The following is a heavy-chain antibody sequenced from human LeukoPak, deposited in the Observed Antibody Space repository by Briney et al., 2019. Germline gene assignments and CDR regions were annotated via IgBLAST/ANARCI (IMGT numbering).Heavy chain of an antibody. Sequence: ASVKVSCKASGYTFSSYGFSWVRQAPGQGLEWMGWISAYNGKTDYAQKLQGRVTMTTDTSTSTAYMELRSLRSDDAAVYYCARVNSSGWYGGLDPWGQGSLVTVSS. J-gene: IGHJ5*02. CDR2: ISAYNGKT. D-gene: IGHD6-19*01. CDR3: ARVNSSGWYGGLDP. CDR1: GYTFSSYG. V-gene: IGHV1-18*01.